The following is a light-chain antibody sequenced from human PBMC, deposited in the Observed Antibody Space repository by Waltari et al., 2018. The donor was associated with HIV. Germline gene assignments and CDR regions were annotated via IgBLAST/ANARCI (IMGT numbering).Light chain of an antibody. CDR3: YSAANNSGW. J-gene: IGLJ3*02. CDR2: EES. Sequence: SYELTQPSSVSVSPGQTARITCSGDLLAKKYVRWFQQKPGQAPVLLMYEESGRPSGSPARFSGPSSGTTVSLTIGGAQVDEEADYYCYSAANNSGWFGGGTKLTVL. V-gene: IGLV3-27*01. CDR1: LLAKKY.